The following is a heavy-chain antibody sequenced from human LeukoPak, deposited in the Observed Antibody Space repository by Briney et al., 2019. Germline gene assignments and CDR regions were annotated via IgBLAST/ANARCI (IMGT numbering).Heavy chain of an antibody. CDR3: ARVPIEYYYDSSGYIDY. Sequence: PSETLSLTCTVSGGSISSGGYCWSWIRQHPGKGLEWIGYIYYSGSTYYNPSLKSRVTISVDTSKNQFSLKLSSVTAADTAVYYCARVPIEYYYDSSGYIDYWGQGTLVTVSS. J-gene: IGHJ4*02. CDR2: IYYSGST. D-gene: IGHD3-22*01. CDR1: GGSISSGGYC. V-gene: IGHV4-31*03.